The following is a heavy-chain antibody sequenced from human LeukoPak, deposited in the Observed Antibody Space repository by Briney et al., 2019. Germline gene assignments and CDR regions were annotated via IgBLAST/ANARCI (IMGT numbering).Heavy chain of an antibody. CDR2: IIAYNGNT. Sequence: AAVKVSCKASGYTFTSYCISWVRQAPGQGLEWMGWIIAYNGNTNYAQKLQGRVTMTTDTSTSTAYMELRSLRSDDTAVYYCARVRHYDSRGYYFPVLDYWGQGTLVTVSS. V-gene: IGHV1-18*01. CDR3: ARVRHYDSRGYYFPVLDY. J-gene: IGHJ4*02. CDR1: GYTFTSYC. D-gene: IGHD3-22*01.